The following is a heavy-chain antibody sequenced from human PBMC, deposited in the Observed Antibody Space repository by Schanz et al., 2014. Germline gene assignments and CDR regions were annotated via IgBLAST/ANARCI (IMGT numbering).Heavy chain of an antibody. J-gene: IGHJ4*02. Sequence: EVQLVESEGGLVQPGGSLRLSCATSRLTFGNYWMSWVRQAPGKGLEWVANINQDGSQKYYVGSVKGRFTISRDAAKDSLFLQMTSLRADDTAVYFCAREYASTWFESNVMAGRIDNWGQGTLVTVSS. CDR2: INQDGSQK. CDR1: RLTFGNYW. CDR3: AREYASTWFESNVMAGRIDN. V-gene: IGHV3-7*01. D-gene: IGHD2-8*01.